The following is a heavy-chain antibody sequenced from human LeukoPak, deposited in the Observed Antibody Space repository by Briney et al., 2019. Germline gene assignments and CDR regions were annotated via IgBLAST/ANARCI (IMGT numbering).Heavy chain of an antibody. J-gene: IGHJ4*02. D-gene: IGHD3-10*01. CDR1: GYSFTNYW. V-gene: IGHV5-51*01. CDR3: ATYNKYYPYYFDY. Sequence: GESLKISCRDSGYSFTNYWIGWVRQMPGKGLEWMGIIHAADSNTKYSPSFQGQVTISADKSISTAYLQWSSLKASDTAMYYCATYNKYYPYYFDYWGQGTLVTVSS. CDR2: IHAADSNT.